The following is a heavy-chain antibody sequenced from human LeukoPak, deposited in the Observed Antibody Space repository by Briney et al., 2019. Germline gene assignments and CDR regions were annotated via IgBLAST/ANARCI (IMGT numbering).Heavy chain of an antibody. J-gene: IGHJ4*02. V-gene: IGHV3-11*01. CDR1: GFTFSDYY. CDR3: AKVLGVRYYYDSSGQFDY. CDR2: ISNTGSTI. D-gene: IGHD3-22*01. Sequence: GGSLRLSCAASGFTFSDYYMTWIRQAPGKGLEWVSYISNTGSTIYYADSVKGRFTISRDNSKNTLYLQMNSLRAEDTAVYYCAKVLGVRYYYDSSGQFDYWGQGTLVTVSS.